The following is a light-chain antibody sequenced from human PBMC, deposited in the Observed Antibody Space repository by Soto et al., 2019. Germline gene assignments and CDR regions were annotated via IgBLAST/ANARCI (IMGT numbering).Light chain of an antibody. V-gene: IGKV3-15*01. CDR3: QQYNNWPPGT. CDR2: GAS. Sequence: EIVMTQSPATLSVSPGERATLSCRASQSVSGNLAWYQQKPGQAPRLLIYGASTRATGIPARFSGSGSGTDVTLTISSLQSEDFAVYYCQQYNNWPPGTFGQGTKVEIK. CDR1: QSVSGN. J-gene: IGKJ1*01.